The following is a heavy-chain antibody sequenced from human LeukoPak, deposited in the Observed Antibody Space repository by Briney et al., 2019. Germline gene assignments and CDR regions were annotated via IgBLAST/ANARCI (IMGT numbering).Heavy chain of an antibody. CDR1: GFSFRSYW. CDR2: IKQDGSEK. D-gene: IGHD2-2*02. J-gene: IGHJ2*01. CDR3: ARDAHCSSSDCYKPLWYFDL. Sequence: PGGSLRLSCAASGFSFRSYWMSWVRQAPGKGLEWVANIKQDGSEKYYVDSVKGRFTISRDDAKNSVFLQMSSLRAEDTAVYFCARDAHCSSSDCYKPLWYFDLWGRGTLVTVSS. V-gene: IGHV3-7*01.